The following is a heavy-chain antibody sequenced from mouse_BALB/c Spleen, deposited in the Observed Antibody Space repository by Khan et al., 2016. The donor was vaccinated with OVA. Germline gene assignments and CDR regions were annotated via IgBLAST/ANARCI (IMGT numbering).Heavy chain of an antibody. J-gene: IGHJ4*01. V-gene: IGHV2-6-1*01. CDR3: SKQPYLHYNGIDF. D-gene: IGHD2-10*01. CDR2: MWSDGST. CDR1: GFSLTDYG. Sequence: VQLKESGPGLVAPSQSLSITCTISGFSLTDYGVHWVRQPPGKGLEWLVLMWSDGSTTYNSALKSRLTISKDNSKSQVFLKMNSLQTDDTAMYFCSKQPYLHYNGIDFWGQGNSGT.